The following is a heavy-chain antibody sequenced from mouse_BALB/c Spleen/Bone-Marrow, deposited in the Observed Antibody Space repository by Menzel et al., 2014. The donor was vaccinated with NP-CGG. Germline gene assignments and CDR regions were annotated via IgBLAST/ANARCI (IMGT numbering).Heavy chain of an antibody. J-gene: IGHJ1*01. CDR2: INPYNDGT. Sequence: VHLQQPGPELVKPGASVKMSCKASGYTFTSYVMHWVKQKPGQGLEWIGYINPYNDGTKYNEKFKGKAALTSDKSSSTAYMELSSLTSEDSAVYYCARSLYGYDWYFDVWGAGTTATVSS. D-gene: IGHD2-2*01. CDR3: ARSLYGYDWYFDV. CDR1: GYTFTSYV. V-gene: IGHV1-14*01.